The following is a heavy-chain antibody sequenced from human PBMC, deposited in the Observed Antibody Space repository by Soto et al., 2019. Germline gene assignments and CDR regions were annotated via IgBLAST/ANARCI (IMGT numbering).Heavy chain of an antibody. CDR3: AGVDYYGSGGRFDY. D-gene: IGHD3-10*01. CDR2: MNPNSGNT. CDR1: GYTFTSYD. Sequence: QVQLVQSGAEVKKPGASVKVSCKASGYTFTSYDINWVRQATGQGLEWMGWMNPNSGNTGYAQKFQGRVTMTRNTSISTADMELSSLRAEDTAVYYCAGVDYYGSGGRFDYWGQGTLVTVSS. J-gene: IGHJ4*02. V-gene: IGHV1-8*01.